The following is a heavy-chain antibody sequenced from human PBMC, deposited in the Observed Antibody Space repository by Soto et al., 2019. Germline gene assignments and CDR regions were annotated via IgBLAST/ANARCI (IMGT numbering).Heavy chain of an antibody. D-gene: IGHD3-3*01. CDR2: IYYSGST. CDR1: GGSISSYY. J-gene: IGHJ6*02. CDR3: ARGAYYDVGSCYAPALNYYFYYGMDV. Sequence: SETLSLTCTVSGGSISSYYWSWIRQPPGKGLEWIGYIYYSGSTNYNPSLKSRVTISVDTSTNQFYLKLSSVTAADAAVYYCARGAYYDVGSCYAPALNYYFYYGMDVWGQGTTVTVSS. V-gene: IGHV4-59*13.